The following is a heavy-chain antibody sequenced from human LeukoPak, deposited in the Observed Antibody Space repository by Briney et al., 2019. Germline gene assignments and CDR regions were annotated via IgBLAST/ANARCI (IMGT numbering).Heavy chain of an antibody. D-gene: IGHD3-10*01. CDR3: AREAWFHDAFDI. CDR2: INAGNGNT. Sequence: ASVKISCKASGYTFTSYAMHWVRQAPGQRLEWMGWINAGNGNTEYSQEFQGRVTITRDTSASTAYMELSSLRSEDMAVYYCAREAWFHDAFDIWGQGTMVTVSS. CDR1: GYTFTSYA. V-gene: IGHV1-3*03. J-gene: IGHJ3*02.